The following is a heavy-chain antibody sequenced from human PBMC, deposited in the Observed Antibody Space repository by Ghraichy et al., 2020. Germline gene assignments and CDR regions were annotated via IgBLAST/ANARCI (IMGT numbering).Heavy chain of an antibody. J-gene: IGHJ4*02. CDR1: GFNFNTYT. D-gene: IGHD5-12*01. Sequence: GTLRLSCVASGFNFNTYTMNWVRQAPGKGLEWIAYISSGSSSIKYADSVKGRFTISRDDVKRSIYLQINSLRAEDTSVYYCARERLSYSGRLSYPFDLWGQGTLVTVSS. CDR3: ARERLSYSGRLSYPFDL. V-gene: IGHV3-48*01. CDR2: ISSGSSSI.